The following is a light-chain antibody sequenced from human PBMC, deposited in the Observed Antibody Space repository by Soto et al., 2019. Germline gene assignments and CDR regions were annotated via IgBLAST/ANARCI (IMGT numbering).Light chain of an antibody. J-gene: IGKJ2*01. Sequence: EIVLTQSPGTLSLSPGERATLSCRASQSVSSSYLAWYQQKPGQAPRLLIYGASSRATGIPDRFSGSGSGTDFTLTISRLEPEDFAVYYCQQYNYWPYTFGQGTKLEI. CDR3: QQYNYWPYT. CDR1: QSVSSSY. CDR2: GAS. V-gene: IGKV3-20*01.